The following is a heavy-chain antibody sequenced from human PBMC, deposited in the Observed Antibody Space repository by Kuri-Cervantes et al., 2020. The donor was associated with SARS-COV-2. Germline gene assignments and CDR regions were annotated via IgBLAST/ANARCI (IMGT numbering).Heavy chain of an antibody. CDR3: AHRFLGWKYDAFDI. Sequence: SGPTLVKPTETLTLTCTVSGLSLSNSDLSVSWIRQPPGKALEWLAHIFSNGEKSYSTSLKSRLTISQDTSKSQVVLTMTNMDPVDTATYYCAHRFLGWKYDAFDIWGQGTMVTVSS. V-gene: IGHV2-26*01. D-gene: IGHD2/OR15-2a*01. CDR1: GLSLSNSDLS. J-gene: IGHJ3*02. CDR2: IFSNGEK.